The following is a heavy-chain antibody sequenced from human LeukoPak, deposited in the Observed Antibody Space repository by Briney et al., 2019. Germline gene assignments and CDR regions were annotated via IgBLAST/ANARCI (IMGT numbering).Heavy chain of an antibody. CDR1: GYSFTNYY. V-gene: IGHV1-46*01. CDR2: INPSGGST. J-gene: IGHJ4*02. Sequence: ASVKVSCKASGYSFTNYYIHWVRQAPGQGLEWKGIINPSGGSTSYAQNFRGRVTMTRDTSTTTVYMELSSPRSEDTAVYYCARVDCSGDSCYSLFDYWGQGTLVTVSS. CDR3: ARVDCSGDSCYSLFDY. D-gene: IGHD2-15*01.